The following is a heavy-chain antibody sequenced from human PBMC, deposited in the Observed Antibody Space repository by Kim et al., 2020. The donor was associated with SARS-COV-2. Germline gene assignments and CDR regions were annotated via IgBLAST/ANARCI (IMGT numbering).Heavy chain of an antibody. J-gene: IGHJ6*02. CDR1: GGSISSSSYY. Sequence: SETLSLTCTVSGGSISSSSYYWGWIRQPPGKGLEWIGSIYYSGSTYYNPSLKSRVTISVDTSKNQFSLKLSSVTAADTAVYYCARLLTEIAVAGPDSMDSYCYYYYGMDVWGQGTTVTVSS. CDR3: ARLLTEIAVAGPDSMDSYCYYYYGMDV. CDR2: IYYSGST. D-gene: IGHD6-19*01. V-gene: IGHV4-39*01.